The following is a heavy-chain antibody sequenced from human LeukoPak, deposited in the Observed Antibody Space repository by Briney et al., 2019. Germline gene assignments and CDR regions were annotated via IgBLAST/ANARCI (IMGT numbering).Heavy chain of an antibody. J-gene: IGHJ4*02. Sequence: GGSLRLSCAASGFTFSSYSMNLVRQAPRKGLEWVAVIWYDGSNKYYADSVKGRFTISRDNSKNTLYLQMNSLRAEDTAVYYCARATIVVVTAMDYWGQGTLVTVSS. CDR1: GFTFSSYS. CDR2: IWYDGSNK. V-gene: IGHV3-33*08. D-gene: IGHD2-21*02. CDR3: ARATIVVVTAMDY.